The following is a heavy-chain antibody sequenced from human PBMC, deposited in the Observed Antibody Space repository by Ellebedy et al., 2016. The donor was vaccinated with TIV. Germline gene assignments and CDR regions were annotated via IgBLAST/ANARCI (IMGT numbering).Heavy chain of an antibody. V-gene: IGHV3-53*01. CDR2: VYGGGGT. CDR1: GFSVSSSY. J-gene: IGHJ5*02. CDR3: ARDYISGIYRNWFDP. Sequence: GESLKISXAASGFSVSSSYMSWVRQAPGKGLEWVSVVYGGGGTYYADSVNGRFTISRDNSKNTLYLQLTSLRAEDTAVYYCARDYISGIYRNWFDPWGQGMLVTVSS. D-gene: IGHD3-16*01.